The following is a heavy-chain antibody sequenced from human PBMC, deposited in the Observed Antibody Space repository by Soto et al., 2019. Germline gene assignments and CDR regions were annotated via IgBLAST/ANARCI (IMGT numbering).Heavy chain of an antibody. CDR2: INWNGGST. Sequence: GGSLRLSCAASGFTFDDYGMSWVRQAPGKGLEWVSGINWNGGSTGYADSVKGRFTISRDNAKNSLYLQMNSLRAEDTALYHCARSLHFNCSSTSCYFFPLDVWGKGTTVTVSS. V-gene: IGHV3-20*01. CDR3: ARSLHFNCSSTSCYFFPLDV. D-gene: IGHD2-2*01. CDR1: GFTFDDYG. J-gene: IGHJ6*04.